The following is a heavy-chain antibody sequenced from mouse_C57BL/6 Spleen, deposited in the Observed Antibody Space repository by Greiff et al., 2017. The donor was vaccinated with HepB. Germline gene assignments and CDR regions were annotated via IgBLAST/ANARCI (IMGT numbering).Heavy chain of an antibody. CDR1: GYSFTGYY. CDR2: INPSTGGT. D-gene: IGHD2-3*01. CDR3: ARDSDDPTRAMDY. J-gene: IGHJ4*01. V-gene: IGHV1-42*01. Sequence: VQLQQSGPELVKPGASVKISCKASGYSFTGYYMNWVKQSPEKSLEWIGEINPSTGGTTYNQKFKAKATLTVDKSSSTAYMQLKSLTSEDSAVYYCARDSDDPTRAMDYWGQGTSVTVSS.